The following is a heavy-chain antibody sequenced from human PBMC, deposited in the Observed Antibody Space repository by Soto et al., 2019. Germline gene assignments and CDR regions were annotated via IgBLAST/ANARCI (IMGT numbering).Heavy chain of an antibody. CDR2: IQYSGYS. V-gene: IGHV4-59*08. CDR3: ARHGFGSLHGLVDV. D-gene: IGHD3-10*01. Sequence: QVQLQESGPGLVKPSETLSLTCTVSGGSITNYYCSWFRQPPGKGLEWIGYIQYSGYSAYNLSLKGRVTMSMDTSKTRFSLMLESVTATDTAGYYCARHGFGSLHGLVDVWGQGTTVIVSS. CDR1: GGSITNYY. J-gene: IGHJ6*02.